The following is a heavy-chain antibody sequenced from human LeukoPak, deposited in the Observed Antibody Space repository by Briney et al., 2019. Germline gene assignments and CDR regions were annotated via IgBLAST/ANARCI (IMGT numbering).Heavy chain of an antibody. CDR3: AKGFSAGSMDY. D-gene: IGHD1-1*01. CDR1: AFIFKNYA. Sequence: GGSLRLSCAASAFIFKNYAMHWVRQPPGKGLDWVAVISYHGSKQYYIDSVKGRFTISRDNSKDTVYLQMNSLRPDDTAVYYCAKGFSAGSMDYWDQGTLVTVSS. J-gene: IGHJ4*02. CDR2: ISYHGSKQ. V-gene: IGHV3-30*18.